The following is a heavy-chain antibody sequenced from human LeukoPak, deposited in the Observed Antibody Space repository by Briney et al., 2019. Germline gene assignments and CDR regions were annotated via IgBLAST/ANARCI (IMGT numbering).Heavy chain of an antibody. J-gene: IGHJ4*02. CDR2: ISGSGSSR. CDR3: AKDIAAAGDY. Sequence: PGGSLTLSCAASGFIFSSYALTWVRQAPGKGLEWVSVISGSGSSRYYADSVKGRFTISRDNSKNSVFLQMYSLRVEDTAIYYCAKDIAAAGDYWGQGTLVTVSS. D-gene: IGHD6-13*01. CDR1: GFIFSSYA. V-gene: IGHV3-23*01.